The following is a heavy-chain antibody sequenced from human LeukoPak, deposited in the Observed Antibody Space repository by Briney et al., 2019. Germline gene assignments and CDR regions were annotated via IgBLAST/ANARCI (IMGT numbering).Heavy chain of an antibody. V-gene: IGHV1-69*05. D-gene: IGHD2-2*01. CDR2: IIPIFGTA. J-gene: IGHJ2*01. CDR3: ARGDIVVVPAATYWYFDL. CDR1: GGTFSSYA. Sequence: ASVKVSCRASGGTFSSYAISWVRQAPGQGLEWMGRIIPIFGTANYAQKFQGRVTITTDESTSTAYMELSSLRSEDTAVYYCARGDIVVVPAATYWYFDLWGRGTLVTVSS.